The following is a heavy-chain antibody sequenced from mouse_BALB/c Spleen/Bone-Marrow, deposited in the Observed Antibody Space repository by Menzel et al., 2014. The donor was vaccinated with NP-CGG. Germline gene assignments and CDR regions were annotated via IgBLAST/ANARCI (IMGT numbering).Heavy chain of an antibody. CDR3: ARGLLQYYYAMDY. Sequence: EVQVVESGAELVKPGASVKLSCTASGFNIKDTYMHWVKQRPEQGLEWIGRIDPANGNTKYDPKFQGKATITADTSSNTAYLQLGSLTSEDTAVYYCARGLLQYYYAMDYWGQGTSVTVSS. J-gene: IGHJ4*01. V-gene: IGHV14-3*02. CDR2: IDPANGNT. D-gene: IGHD2-3*01. CDR1: GFNIKDTY.